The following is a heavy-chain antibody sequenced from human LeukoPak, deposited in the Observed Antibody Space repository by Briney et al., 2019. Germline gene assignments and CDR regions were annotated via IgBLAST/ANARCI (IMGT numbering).Heavy chain of an antibody. CDR3: AKGILGSCNGATCYPLDY. D-gene: IGHD2-8*01. Sequence: PGGSLRLSCAGSGFTFSSYAMAWVRQTPEKGLEWVAIISSSDGGTYYIDSVKGRFTISRDNSKNMLNLQMNSQRAEDTAVYYCAKGILGSCNGATCYPLDYWGQGTLVTVSS. CDR2: ISSSDGGT. J-gene: IGHJ4*02. CDR1: GFTFSSYA. V-gene: IGHV3-23*01.